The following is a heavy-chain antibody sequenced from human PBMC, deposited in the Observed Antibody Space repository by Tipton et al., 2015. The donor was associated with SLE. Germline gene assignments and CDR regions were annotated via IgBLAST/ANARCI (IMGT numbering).Heavy chain of an antibody. D-gene: IGHD3-9*01. CDR1: GGSFSGYY. CDR3: ASGIFTESAAFDV. CDR2: INHSGST. J-gene: IGHJ3*01. Sequence: TLSLTCAVYGGSFSGYYWSWIRQPPGKGLEWIGEINHSGSTNYNPSLKSRVTISVDTSKNQFSLILRSVTAADTAVYYCASGIFTESAAFDVWGQGTMVTVSP. V-gene: IGHV4-34*01.